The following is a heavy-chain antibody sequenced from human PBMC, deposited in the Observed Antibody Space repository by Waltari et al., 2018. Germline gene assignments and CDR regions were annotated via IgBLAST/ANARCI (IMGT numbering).Heavy chain of an antibody. CDR3: ARFGVEAGLDG. Sequence: EVQLVVSGGGLVRPGGSLRLSCAASGFPFRSDWMSWVRQAPGQGLEFVANIKPDGGEKFYADSVKGRFTISRDNARNSLYLQMTSLRVEDTAVYYCARFGVEAGLDGWGQGTLVTVSS. CDR1: GFPFRSDW. V-gene: IGHV3-7*01. J-gene: IGHJ4*02. CDR2: IKPDGGEK. D-gene: IGHD3-3*01.